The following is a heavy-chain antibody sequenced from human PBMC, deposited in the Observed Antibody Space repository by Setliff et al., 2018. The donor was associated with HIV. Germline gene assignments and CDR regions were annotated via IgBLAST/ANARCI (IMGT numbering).Heavy chain of an antibody. CDR3: VRDPENWGWGGGEKVFDY. CDR1: GFTFSSYS. D-gene: IGHD7-27*01. Sequence: PGGSLRLSCAASGFTFSSYSMNWVRQAPGKGPEWVSSISSSSSYIYYADSVKGRFTISRDNAKNSLYLQMNSLRAEDTAVYYCVRDPENWGWGGGEKVFDYWGQGTLVTVSS. CDR2: ISSSSSYI. V-gene: IGHV3-21*01. J-gene: IGHJ4*02.